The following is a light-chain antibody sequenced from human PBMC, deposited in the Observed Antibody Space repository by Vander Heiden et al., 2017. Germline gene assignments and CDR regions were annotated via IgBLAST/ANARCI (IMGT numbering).Light chain of an antibody. Sequence: EIVLTQSPGPLSLSPGERATLSCRASQSVSSTYLAWYQQKPGQDPRLLIHGASSRATGFPDRFSGSGSGTDFTLTISRLEPEDFAVYYCQQYGSSPYTFGQGTKLEIK. J-gene: IGKJ2*01. V-gene: IGKV3-20*01. CDR2: GAS. CDR1: QSVSSTY. CDR3: QQYGSSPYT.